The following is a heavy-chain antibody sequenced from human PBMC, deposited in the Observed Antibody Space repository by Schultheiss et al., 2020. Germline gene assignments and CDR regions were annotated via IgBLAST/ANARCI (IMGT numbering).Heavy chain of an antibody. CDR1: GYIFTSSY. Sequence: ASVKVSCKASGYIFTSSYMHWVRQAPGQGLEWMGRIIPILGIANYAQKFQGRVTMTTDTSTSTAYMELRSLRSDDTAVYYCAREGAGDCSGGSCYSDRYYYYYYGMDVWGQGTTVTVSS. V-gene: IGHV1-46*01. CDR3: AREGAGDCSGGSCYSDRYYYYYYGMDV. CDR2: IIPILGIA. J-gene: IGHJ6*02. D-gene: IGHD2-15*01.